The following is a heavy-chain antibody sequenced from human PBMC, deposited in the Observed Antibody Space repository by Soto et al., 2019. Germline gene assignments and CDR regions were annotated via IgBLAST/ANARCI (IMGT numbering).Heavy chain of an antibody. CDR1: GFTFSSHV. CDR2: ISHDGNK. CDR3: ARGVYRSGWADVFDI. D-gene: IGHD6-19*01. V-gene: IGHV3-30*09. J-gene: IGHJ3*02. Sequence: GGSLRXSCAASGFTFSSHVMHWVRQTPGEGLEWVAVISHDGNKIYADSVKGRFAISRDDSKNTVYLQMDSLRDEDTAVYYCARGVYRSGWADVFDIWGQGTMVTVSS.